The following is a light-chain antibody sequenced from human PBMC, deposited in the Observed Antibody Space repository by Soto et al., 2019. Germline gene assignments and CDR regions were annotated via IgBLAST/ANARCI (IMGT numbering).Light chain of an antibody. J-gene: IGKJ2*01. CDR3: MQALQTPYT. V-gene: IGKV2-28*01. Sequence: DIVMTQSPLSLPVTPGEPASISCRSXXXLXXXXXXXXLXWYLQKPGQSPQLLIYLGSNRASGVPDRFSGSGSGTDFTLKISRXEAEDVGVYYCMQALQTPYTFGQGTKLEIK. CDR2: LGS. CDR1: XXLXXXXXXXX.